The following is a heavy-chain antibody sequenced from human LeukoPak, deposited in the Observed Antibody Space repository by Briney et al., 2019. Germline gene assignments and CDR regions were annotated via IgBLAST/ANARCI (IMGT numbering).Heavy chain of an antibody. V-gene: IGHV3-33*01. Sequence: RRCLRLSCAPPLFTFSTYVMHCGRHAPHKGREWVAVVWYDGNNRYYAASVKDRFTISREDTKNTLYLQMNSLRAEDTAIYYCARARGMATTHPDSWGLGTLVTVSS. CDR1: LFTFSTYV. J-gene: IGHJ4*02. D-gene: IGHD5-24*01. CDR3: ARARGMATTHPDS. CDR2: VWYDGNNR.